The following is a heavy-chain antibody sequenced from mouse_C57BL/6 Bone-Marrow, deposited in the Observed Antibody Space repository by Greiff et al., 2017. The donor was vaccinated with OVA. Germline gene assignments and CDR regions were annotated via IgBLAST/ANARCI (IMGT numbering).Heavy chain of an antibody. V-gene: IGHV1-82*01. CDR3: ARHRQLRPYYFDY. CDR1: GYAFSSSW. Sequence: VKLMESGPELVKPGASVKISCKASGYAFSSSWMNWVKQRPGKGLEWIGRIYPGDGDTNYNGKFKGKATLTADKSSSTAYMQLSSLTSEDSAVYFCARHRQLRPYYFDYWGQGTTLTVSS. J-gene: IGHJ2*01. D-gene: IGHD3-2*02. CDR2: IYPGDGDT.